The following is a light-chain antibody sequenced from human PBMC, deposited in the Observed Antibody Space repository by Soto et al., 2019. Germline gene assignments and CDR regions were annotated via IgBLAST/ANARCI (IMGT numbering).Light chain of an antibody. J-gene: IGKJ5*01. Sequence: DIQMTQSPSSLSASVGDRVTIRCRASQTVRTYLNWYQQKPGKAPILLIYAASSLPSAVPPRFTGARSETDFTLTISSLQPEDFGTYYCQQTYCTPITFGQGTRLE. CDR3: QQTYCTPIT. V-gene: IGKV1-39*01. CDR1: QTVRTY. CDR2: AAS.